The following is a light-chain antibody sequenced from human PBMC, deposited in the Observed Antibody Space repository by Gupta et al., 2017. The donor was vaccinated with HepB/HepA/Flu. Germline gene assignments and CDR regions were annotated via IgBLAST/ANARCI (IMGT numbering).Light chain of an antibody. V-gene: IGKV4-1*01. CDR2: WAS. CDR3: QQYYRDPWT. CDR1: QTILYNSKNKNY. Sequence: DIVMTQSPDSLAVSLVERATINCQSSQTILYNSKNKNYLAWYQQTPGQPPKLLISWASTRESGVPDRFSGGGSGTDFTLTISSLQAEDVAVYYCQQYYRDPWTFGQGTKVEIK. J-gene: IGKJ1*01.